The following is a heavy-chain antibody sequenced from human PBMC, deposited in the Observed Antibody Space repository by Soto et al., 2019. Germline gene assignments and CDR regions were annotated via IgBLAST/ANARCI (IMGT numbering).Heavy chain of an antibody. Sequence: QVHLVQSGAEVKKPGTSVNVSCKASGYTFTSYGISWVRQAPGKGLEWMGWINGYNGNTNYAQKFQGRVSMTTDTSTRQAYMELRSLRSDDTSVFFCARDVAYSTSYPDVGYWGQGTLVTVSP. CDR3: ARDVAYSTSYPDVGY. D-gene: IGHD6-6*01. CDR1: GYTFTSYG. CDR2: INGYNGNT. V-gene: IGHV1-18*01. J-gene: IGHJ4*02.